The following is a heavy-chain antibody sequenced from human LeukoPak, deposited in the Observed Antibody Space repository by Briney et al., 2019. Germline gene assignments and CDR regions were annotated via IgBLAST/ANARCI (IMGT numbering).Heavy chain of an antibody. CDR3: ARGKDHHDFWSCLVDY. Sequence: SETLSLTCAVYGGSFSGYYWSWIRQPPGKGLEWIGEINHSGSTNYNPSLKSRVTISVDTSKNQFSLKLSSVTAADTAVYYCARGKDHHDFWSCLVDYWGQGTLVTVSS. CDR1: GGSFSGYY. D-gene: IGHD3-3*01. V-gene: IGHV4-34*01. CDR2: INHSGST. J-gene: IGHJ4*02.